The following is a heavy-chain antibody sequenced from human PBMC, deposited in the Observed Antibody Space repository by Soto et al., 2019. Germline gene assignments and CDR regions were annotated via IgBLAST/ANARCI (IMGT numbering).Heavy chain of an antibody. V-gene: IGHV4-31*03. CDR1: GGSISSGGYY. D-gene: IGHD2-8*02. J-gene: IGHJ4*02. CDR2: IYYSGST. Sequence: SETLSLTCTVSGGSISSGGYYWSWIRQHPGKGLEWIGYIYYSGSTNYNPSLKSRVTISVDTSKNQFSLKLTSVTAADTAVYYCARDKITGPFDYWGQGTLVTVSS. CDR3: ARDKITGPFDY.